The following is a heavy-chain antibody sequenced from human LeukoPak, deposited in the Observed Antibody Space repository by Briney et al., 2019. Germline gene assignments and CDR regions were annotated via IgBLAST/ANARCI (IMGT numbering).Heavy chain of an antibody. J-gene: IGHJ4*02. D-gene: IGHD3-22*01. CDR2: ISWNSGSI. V-gene: IGHV3-9*01. Sequence: GGSLRPSCAASGFTFDDYAMRWVRQAPGKGLEWVSGISWNSGSIGYADSVKGRFTISRDNAKNSLYLQMNSLRAEDTALYYCAKDTSHYYGSSGSDYWGQGTLVTVSS. CDR1: GFTFDDYA. CDR3: AKDTSHYYGSSGSDY.